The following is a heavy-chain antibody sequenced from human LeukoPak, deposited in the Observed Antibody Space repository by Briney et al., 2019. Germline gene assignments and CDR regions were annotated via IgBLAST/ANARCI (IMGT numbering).Heavy chain of an antibody. D-gene: IGHD1-26*01. CDR3: ARSIVGASDY. CDR1: GFTVSSNY. Sequence: QTGGSLRLSCAASGFTVSSNYMSWVRQAPGKGLEWVSVIYSGGSTYYADSVKGRFTISRDNSKNTLYLQMNSLRAEDTAVYYCARSIVGASDYWGQGTLVTVSS. V-gene: IGHV3-53*01. CDR2: IYSGGST. J-gene: IGHJ4*02.